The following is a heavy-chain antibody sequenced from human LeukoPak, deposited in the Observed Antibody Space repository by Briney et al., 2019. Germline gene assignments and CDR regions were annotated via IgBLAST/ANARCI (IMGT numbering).Heavy chain of an antibody. Sequence: SETLSLTCTVSGGSISSYYWSWIRQPAGKGLEWIGCIYTSGSTNYNPSLKSRVTMSVDTSKNQFSLKLSSVTAADTAVYYCARATYCSSTSCYQDYWGQGTLVTVSS. CDR3: ARATYCSSTSCYQDY. J-gene: IGHJ4*02. D-gene: IGHD2-2*01. CDR1: GGSISSYY. CDR2: IYTSGST. V-gene: IGHV4-4*07.